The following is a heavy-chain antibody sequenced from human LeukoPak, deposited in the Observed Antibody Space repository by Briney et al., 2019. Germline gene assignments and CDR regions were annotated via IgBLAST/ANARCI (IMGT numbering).Heavy chain of an antibody. CDR3: ARGVDEGAFGI. J-gene: IGHJ3*02. Sequence: GGSLRLSCAASGFTVSSNYMSWVRQAPGKGLEWVSVIYSGGSTYYADSVKGRFTISRDNSKNMLYLQMNSLRAEDTAVYYCARGVDEGAFGIWGQGTMVTVSS. CDR1: GFTVSSNY. CDR2: IYSGGST. V-gene: IGHV3-53*01.